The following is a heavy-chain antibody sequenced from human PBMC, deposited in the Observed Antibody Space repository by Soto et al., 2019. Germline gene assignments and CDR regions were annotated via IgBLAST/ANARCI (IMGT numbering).Heavy chain of an antibody. D-gene: IGHD3-3*01. CDR3: ARLGAGNDFWSGPFDY. V-gene: IGHV1-2*02. J-gene: IGHJ4*02. Sequence: ASVKVSCKASGYTFTGYYMHWVRQAPGQGLEWMGWTNPNSGGTNYAQKFQGRATMTRDTSISTAYMELSRLRSDDTAVYYCARLGAGNDFWSGPFDYWGQGTLVTVYS. CDR1: GYTFTGYY. CDR2: TNPNSGGT.